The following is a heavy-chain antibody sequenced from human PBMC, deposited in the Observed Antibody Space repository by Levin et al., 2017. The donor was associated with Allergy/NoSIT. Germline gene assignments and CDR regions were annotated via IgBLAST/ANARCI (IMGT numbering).Heavy chain of an antibody. Sequence: GESLKISCAASGFTFSSYAMSWVRQAPGKGLEWVSAISGSGGSTYYADSVKGRFTISRDNSKNTLYLQMNSLRAEDTAVYYCSKYGGYDILTGYYLGDYYYYYYMDGWGKGTTVTVSS. J-gene: IGHJ6*03. CDR3: SKYGGYDILTGYYLGDYYYYYYMDG. CDR2: ISGSGGST. V-gene: IGHV3-23*01. CDR1: GFTFSSYA. D-gene: IGHD3-9*01.